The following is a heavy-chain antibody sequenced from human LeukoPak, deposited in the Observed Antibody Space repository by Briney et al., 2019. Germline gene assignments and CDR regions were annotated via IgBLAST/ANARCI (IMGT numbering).Heavy chain of an antibody. CDR3: TRTSCSGDCYWHDY. Sequence: SETLSLTCTVSGDSINNGDYYWSWIRQPPGKGLEWIGHIEYSGTTSYNPSLKRRLTISVDTSKNQFSLKLSSVTAADTAVYYCTRTSCSGDCYWHDYWGQGTLVTVSS. V-gene: IGHV4-30-4*02. CDR1: GDSINNGDYY. CDR2: IEYSGTT. D-gene: IGHD2-21*02. J-gene: IGHJ4*02.